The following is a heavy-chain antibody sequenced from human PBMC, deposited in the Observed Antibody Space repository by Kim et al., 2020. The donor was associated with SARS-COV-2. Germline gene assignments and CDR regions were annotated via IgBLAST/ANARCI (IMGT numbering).Heavy chain of an antibody. CDR1: GFTFKSHA. Sequence: GGSLRLSCSVSGFTFKSHAMHWVRQCPGKGPEYVSGISGYGNSTYYADSVKGRFTISRDNSKNTVFLQMTSLTKGDTAVYYCVKHRTGSSFGDFDNWGQGTLVTVSS. J-gene: IGHJ4*02. CDR3: VKHRTGSSFGDFDN. V-gene: IGHV3-64D*06. D-gene: IGHD2-15*01. CDR2: ISGYGNST.